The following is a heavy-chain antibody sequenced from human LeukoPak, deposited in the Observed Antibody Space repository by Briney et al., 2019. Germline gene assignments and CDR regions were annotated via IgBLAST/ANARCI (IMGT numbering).Heavy chain of an antibody. CDR3: ARAPVRPHDDSSGYYVGLGFDY. V-gene: IGHV3-13*01. CDR1: GFTFSSYD. D-gene: IGHD3-22*01. J-gene: IGHJ4*02. CDR2: IGTAGDT. Sequence: QPGRSLRLSCAASGFTFSSYDMHWVRQATGKGLEWVSAIGTAGDTYYPGSVKGRFTISRENAKNSLYLQMNSLRAGDTAVYYCARAPVRPHDDSSGYYVGLGFDYWGQGTLVTVSS.